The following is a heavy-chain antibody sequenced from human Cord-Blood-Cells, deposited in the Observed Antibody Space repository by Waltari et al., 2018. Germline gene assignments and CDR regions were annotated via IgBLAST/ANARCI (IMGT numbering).Heavy chain of an antibody. D-gene: IGHD7-27*01. CDR2: IYWNDDK. CDR3: AHSVVNWGAVGFDY. V-gene: IGHV2-5*01. J-gene: IGHJ4*02. Sequence: QITLKESGPTLVKPTQTLTLTCTFSGFSLSTSGVGVGWIRKPPGKALEWLALIYWNDDKRYSPSLKSRLTITKDTSKNQVVLTMTNMDPVDTATYYCAHSVVNWGAVGFDYWGQGTLVTVSS. CDR1: GFSLSTSGVG.